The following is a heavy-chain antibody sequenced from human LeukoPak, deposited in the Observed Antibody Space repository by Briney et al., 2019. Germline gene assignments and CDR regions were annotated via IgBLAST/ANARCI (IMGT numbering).Heavy chain of an antibody. CDR2: IYSGGST. CDR1: GFTFSSYA. CDR3: ARWKYSSGWIYYFDY. D-gene: IGHD6-19*01. Sequence: PGESLRLSCAASGFTFSSYAMSWVRQAPGKGLEWVSVIYSGGSTYYADSVKGRFTISRHNSKNTLYLQMNSLRAEDTAVYYCARWKYSSGWIYYFDYWGQGTLVTVSS. V-gene: IGHV3-53*04. J-gene: IGHJ4*02.